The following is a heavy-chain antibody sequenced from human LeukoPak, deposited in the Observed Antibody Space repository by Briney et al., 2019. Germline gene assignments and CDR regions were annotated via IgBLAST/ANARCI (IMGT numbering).Heavy chain of an antibody. CDR3: ARVPGRDYYDSSGYSFDY. D-gene: IGHD3-22*01. V-gene: IGHV1-46*01. Sequence: ASVKVSCKASGYTFTSYYMHWVRQAPGQGLEWMGIINPSGGSTSYAQKFQGRVTMTRDMSTSTVYMELSSLRSEDTAVYYCARVPGRDYYDSSGYSFDYWGQGTLVTVSS. CDR1: GYTFTSYY. CDR2: INPSGGST. J-gene: IGHJ4*02.